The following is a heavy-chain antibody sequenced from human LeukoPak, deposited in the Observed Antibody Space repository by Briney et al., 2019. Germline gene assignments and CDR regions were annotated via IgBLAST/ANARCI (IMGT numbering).Heavy chain of an antibody. CDR2: IYYSGST. J-gene: IGHJ3*02. Sequence: SEALSLTCTVSGGSFSSGTYYWSWIRQPPGKGLEWIGYIYYSGSTNYNPSLKSRVTISVDTSKNQCSLKLSSVTTADTAVYYCTRSTNLEAFDIWGQGTMVTVSS. V-gene: IGHV4-61*01. CDR3: TRSTNLEAFDI. CDR1: GGSFSSGTYY. D-gene: IGHD2-8*01.